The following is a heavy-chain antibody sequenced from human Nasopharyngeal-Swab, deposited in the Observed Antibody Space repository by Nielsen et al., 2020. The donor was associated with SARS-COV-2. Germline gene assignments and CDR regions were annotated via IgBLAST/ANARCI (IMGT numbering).Heavy chain of an antibody. CDR3: ARNFDYSRFDY. D-gene: IGHD2-15*01. J-gene: IGHJ4*02. V-gene: IGHV3-7*01. CDR1: GFIFSNYW. Sequence: GESLKISCAASGFIFSNYWMTWVRQAPGKGLEWVANIMEDGGTKQYVDSVKGRFTISRDNAKNSVSLQMNNVRAEDTAVYFCARNFDYSRFDYWGRGTLVTVSS. CDR2: IMEDGGTK.